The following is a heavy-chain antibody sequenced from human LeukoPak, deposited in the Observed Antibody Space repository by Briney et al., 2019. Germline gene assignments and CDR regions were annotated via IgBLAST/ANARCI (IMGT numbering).Heavy chain of an antibody. J-gene: IGHJ4*02. CDR3: ARGEWGYCSSTSCYSHY. Sequence: GGSLRLSCAASGFTFSSYSMNWVRQAPGKGLEWVSYISSSSSYIYYADSVKGRFTISRDNAKNSLYLQMNSLRAEDTAVYYYARGEWGYCSSTSCYSHYWGQGTLVTVSS. CDR1: GFTFSSYS. V-gene: IGHV3-21*05. D-gene: IGHD2-2*01. CDR2: ISSSSSYI.